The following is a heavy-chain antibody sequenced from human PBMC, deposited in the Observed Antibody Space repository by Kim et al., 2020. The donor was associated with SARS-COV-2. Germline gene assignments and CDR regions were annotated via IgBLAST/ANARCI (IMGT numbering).Heavy chain of an antibody. D-gene: IGHD5-18*01. CDR3: ARDMPHTAMDIPDRYYYYYGMDV. V-gene: IGHV1-18*01. Sequence: ASVKVSCKASGYTFTSYGISWVRQAPGQGLEWMGWISAYNGNTNYAQKLQGRVTMTTDTSTSTAYMELRSLRSDDTAVYYCARDMPHTAMDIPDRYYYYYGMDVWGQGTTVTVSS. J-gene: IGHJ6*02. CDR2: ISAYNGNT. CDR1: GYTFTSYG.